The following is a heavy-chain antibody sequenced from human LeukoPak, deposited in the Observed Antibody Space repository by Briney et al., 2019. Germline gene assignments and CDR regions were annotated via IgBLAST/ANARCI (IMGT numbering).Heavy chain of an antibody. CDR2: ISWNSNTV. V-gene: IGHV3-9*01. J-gene: IGHJ6*03. CDR1: GFTFGYYA. Sequence: GGSLRLSCAASGFTFGYYAMHWVRQAPGRGLEWVSGISWNSNTVLYADSVRGRFTISRDNGENSLYLQMDSLRAEDTAFYYCTKSPGGGLAYYSHMDVWGKGTTVTVSS. CDR3: TKSPGGGLAYYSHMDV. D-gene: IGHD2-21*01.